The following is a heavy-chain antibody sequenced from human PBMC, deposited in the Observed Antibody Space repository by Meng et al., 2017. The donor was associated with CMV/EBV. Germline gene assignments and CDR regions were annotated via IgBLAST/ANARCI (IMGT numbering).Heavy chain of an antibody. CDR1: GYTFTSYG. CDR2: ISAYNGNT. Sequence: ASVQVSCKASGYTFTSYGISWMRQAPGQGLEWMGWISAYNGNTNYAQKLQGRVTMTTDTSTSTAYMEQRSLRSDDTAVYYCARDYSPRITMIVVAHLGYWGQGTLVTVSS. V-gene: IGHV1-18*04. J-gene: IGHJ4*02. CDR3: ARDYSPRITMIVVAHLGY. D-gene: IGHD3-22*01.